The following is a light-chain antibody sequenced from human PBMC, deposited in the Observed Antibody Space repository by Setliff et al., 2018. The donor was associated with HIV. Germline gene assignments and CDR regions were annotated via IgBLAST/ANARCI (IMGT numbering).Light chain of an antibody. CDR2: EVS. CDR1: SSDVGGYKY. Sequence: QSVLTQPASVSGSPGQSITISCTGTSSDVGGYKYVYWYQQHPGKAPKLMIYEVSNRPSGISNRFSGFKSGNTASLTISGLQAEDEADYYCSSYRSGNTLVFGTGTKVTVL. J-gene: IGLJ1*01. CDR3: SSYRSGNTLV. V-gene: IGLV2-14*01.